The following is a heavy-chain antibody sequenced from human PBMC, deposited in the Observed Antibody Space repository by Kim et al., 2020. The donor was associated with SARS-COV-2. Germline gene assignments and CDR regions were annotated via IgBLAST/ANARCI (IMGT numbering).Heavy chain of an antibody. V-gene: IGHV3-7*01. J-gene: IGHJ4*02. Sequence: GGSLRLSCAASGFTFSSYWMSWVRQAPGKGLEWVANIKQDGSEKYYVDSVKGRFTISRDNAKNSLYLQMNSLRAEDTAVYYCASPLAAAGSGTDYWGQGTLVTVSS. CDR2: IKQDGSEK. CDR1: GFTFSSYW. CDR3: ASPLAAAGSGTDY. D-gene: IGHD6-13*01.